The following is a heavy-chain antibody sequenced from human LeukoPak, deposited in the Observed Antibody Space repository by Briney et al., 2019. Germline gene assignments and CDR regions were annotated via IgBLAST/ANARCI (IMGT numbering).Heavy chain of an antibody. D-gene: IGHD2-2*02. V-gene: IGHV4-61*02. J-gene: IGHJ6*03. CDR3: ARGSRCSSTSCYSLHYYYYYMDV. CDR1: GGSISSGSYY. Sequence: SETLSLTCTVSGGSISSGSYYWSWIRQPAGKGLEWIGRIYTSGSTKYNPSLKSRVTISVDTSKNQFSLKLSSVTAADTAVYYCARGSRCSSTSCYSLHYYYYYMDVWGKGTTVTVSS. CDR2: IYTSGST.